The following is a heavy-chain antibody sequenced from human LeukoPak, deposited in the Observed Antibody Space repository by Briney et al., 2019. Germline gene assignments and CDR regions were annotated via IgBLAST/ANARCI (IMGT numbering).Heavy chain of an antibody. J-gene: IGHJ4*02. Sequence: GGSLRLSCAASGFTFSSYAMHWVRQAPGKGLEWVAVISYDGSNKYYADSVKGRFTISRDNSKNTLYLQMNSLRAEDTAVYYCVRDVQGFDYWGQGTLVTVSS. CDR1: GFTFSSYA. V-gene: IGHV3-30-3*01. CDR3: VRDVQGFDY. CDR2: ISYDGSNK.